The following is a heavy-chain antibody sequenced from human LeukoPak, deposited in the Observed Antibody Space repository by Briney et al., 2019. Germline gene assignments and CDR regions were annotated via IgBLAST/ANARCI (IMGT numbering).Heavy chain of an antibody. J-gene: IGHJ4*02. D-gene: IGHD5-24*01. V-gene: IGHV4-31*03. CDR1: GGSLSSGGHY. CDR3: ARVDGYKPDY. Sequence: SVTLSLTCTVSGGSLSSGGHYWGWIRQHPGKGLEWIGYIYYSGSTYYNPSLKSRVTISVDTSKNQFSLKLSSVTAADTAVYYCARVDGYKPDYWGQGTLVTVSS. CDR2: IYYSGST.